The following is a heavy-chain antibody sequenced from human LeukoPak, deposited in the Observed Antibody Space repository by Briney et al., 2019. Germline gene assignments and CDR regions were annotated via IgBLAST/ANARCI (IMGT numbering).Heavy chain of an antibody. J-gene: IGHJ6*02. V-gene: IGHV4-39*01. CDR2: IYYSGNT. CDR3: ARHPSSWIDSMDV. D-gene: IGHD2-2*03. Sequence: SETLSLTCTVSGGSISSSSYYWGWIRQPPGKGLEWIGSIYYSGNTYYNPSLKSRVTISVDTSKNQFSLKLSSVTAADTAVYYCARHPSSWIDSMDVWGQGTTVTVSS. CDR1: GGSISSSSYY.